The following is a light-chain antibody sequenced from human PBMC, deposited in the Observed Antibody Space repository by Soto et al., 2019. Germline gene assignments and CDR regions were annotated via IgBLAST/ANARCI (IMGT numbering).Light chain of an antibody. Sequence: EIVLTQSPATLSLSPGERATLSCRASQSVDNYLAWYQQRPGQAPRLLIYDASNRATGIPARFSGSGSGTDFTLTISTLEPEDFAVYYCHQRSNWPLTFGGGTKVEIK. J-gene: IGKJ4*01. CDR2: DAS. CDR3: HQRSNWPLT. V-gene: IGKV3-11*01. CDR1: QSVDNY.